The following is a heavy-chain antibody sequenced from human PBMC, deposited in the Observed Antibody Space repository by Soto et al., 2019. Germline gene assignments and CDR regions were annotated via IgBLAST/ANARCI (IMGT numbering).Heavy chain of an antibody. Sequence: SETLSLTCAVYVGSFSGYYWSWIRQPPGKGLEWIGQINHSRSTNYNPSLKSRVTISLDTSKNQFSLKLSSVTAADTAVYYCARGRYGDPKWGYYYYYGMDVWGQGTTVTVSS. CDR2: INHSRST. V-gene: IGHV4-34*01. CDR3: ARGRYGDPKWGYYYYYGMDV. J-gene: IGHJ6*02. D-gene: IGHD4-17*01. CDR1: VGSFSGYY.